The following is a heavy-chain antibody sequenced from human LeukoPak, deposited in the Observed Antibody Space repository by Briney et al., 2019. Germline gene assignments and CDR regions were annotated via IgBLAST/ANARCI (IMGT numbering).Heavy chain of an antibody. V-gene: IGHV4-34*01. D-gene: IGHD2-2*01. J-gene: IGHJ6*03. CDR2: INHSGST. CDR3: ARTTEGYCRSTSYSWCYYYYMDV. CDR1: GGSFSGYY. Sequence: SETLSLTCAVYGGSFSGYYWSWIRQPPGKGLEWIGEINHSGSTNCNPSLKSRVTISVDTSKNQFSLKLSSVTAADTAVYYCARTTEGYCRSTSYSWCYYYYMDVWGKGTTVTVSS.